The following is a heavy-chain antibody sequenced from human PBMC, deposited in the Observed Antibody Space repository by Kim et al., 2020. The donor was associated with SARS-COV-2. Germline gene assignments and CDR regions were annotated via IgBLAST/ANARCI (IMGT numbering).Heavy chain of an antibody. V-gene: IGHV4-34*01. J-gene: IGHJ5*02. Sequence: SETLSLTCAVYGGSFSGYYWSWIRQPPGKGLEWIGEINHSGSTNYNPSLKSRVTISVDTSKNQFALKLSSVTTADTAVYYCARGYYDFWSGYYKSGWFDPWGQGTLVTVSS. CDR2: INHSGST. CDR3: ARGYYDFWSGYYKSGWFDP. CDR1: GGSFSGYY. D-gene: IGHD3-3*01.